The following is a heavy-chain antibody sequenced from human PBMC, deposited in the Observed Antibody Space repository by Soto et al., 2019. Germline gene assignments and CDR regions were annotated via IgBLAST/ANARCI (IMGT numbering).Heavy chain of an antibody. CDR2: IYYSGST. CDR1: GGSISSYY. CDR3: ARWVYGSGSVGYYYGMDV. D-gene: IGHD3-10*01. J-gene: IGHJ6*02. Sequence: SETLSLTCAVSGGSISSYYWSWIRQPPGKGLEWIGYIYYSGSTNYNPSLKSRVTISLDTSKNQFSLKLSSVTAADTAVYYCARWVYGSGSVGYYYGMDVWGQGTTVTVSS. V-gene: IGHV4-59*01.